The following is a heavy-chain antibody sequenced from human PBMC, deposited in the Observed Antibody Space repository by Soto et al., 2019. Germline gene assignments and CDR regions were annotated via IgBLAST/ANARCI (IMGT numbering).Heavy chain of an antibody. CDR2: SRDKAQGYST. CDR3: TREGGGIGTGGTGNDAFDI. D-gene: IGHD6-13*01. V-gene: IGHV3-72*01. Sequence: EVQLVESGGGLVQPGGSLRLSCAGSGFTLSDHYIDWVRQAPGKGLEWVGRSRDKAQGYSTAYAASVKGRFTTSRDESKNSVYLQMNSLKTEDTAVYYCTREGGGIGTGGTGNDAFDIWGQGTKVTVSS. J-gene: IGHJ3*02. CDR1: GFTLSDHY.